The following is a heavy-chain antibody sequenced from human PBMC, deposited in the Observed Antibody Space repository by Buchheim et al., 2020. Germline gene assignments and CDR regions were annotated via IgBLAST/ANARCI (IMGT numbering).Heavy chain of an antibody. Sequence: EVQLVQSGAEVKKPGESLKISCKGSGYSFTSYWIGWVRQMRGKGLEWIGIIYPHDSDTRYSPSFQGQVTISADKSSSIVYPQWSSLKASDTAIYYCAREPRDGYSDHYGMDVWGQGTT. CDR1: GYSFTSYW. J-gene: IGHJ6*02. CDR3: AREPRDGYSDHYGMDV. V-gene: IGHV5-51*01. CDR2: IYPHDSDT. D-gene: IGHD5-24*01.